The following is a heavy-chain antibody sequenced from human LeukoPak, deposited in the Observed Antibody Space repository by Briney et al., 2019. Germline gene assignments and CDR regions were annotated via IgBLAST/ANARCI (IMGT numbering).Heavy chain of an antibody. CDR3: ARVQTGTTNWFDP. CDR1: GFTFSSYW. CDR2: INHGGTEK. V-gene: IGHV3-7*04. J-gene: IGHJ5*02. D-gene: IGHD1-1*01. Sequence: GGPLRLSCAASGFTFSSYWMSWVRQAPGKGLEWVANINHGGTEKYYVDSVKGRFTLSRDNAKNSLYLQMNSLRGEDTAVYYCARVQTGTTNWFDPWGQGTLVSVSS.